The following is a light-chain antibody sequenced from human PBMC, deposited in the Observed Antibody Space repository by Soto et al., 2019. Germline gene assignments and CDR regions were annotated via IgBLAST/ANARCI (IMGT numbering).Light chain of an antibody. CDR3: QQANSFPFT. CDR1: QHLSTW. Sequence: DIQMTQSPTSVSASLGDRVTITCRASQHLSTWLVWYQHKPGKAPQLLIYAASSLQTGVPSRFSGSGSGTDFTLTISSLQPEDSATYYCQQANSFPFTFGQGTRLEI. J-gene: IGKJ2*01. V-gene: IGKV1-12*01. CDR2: AAS.